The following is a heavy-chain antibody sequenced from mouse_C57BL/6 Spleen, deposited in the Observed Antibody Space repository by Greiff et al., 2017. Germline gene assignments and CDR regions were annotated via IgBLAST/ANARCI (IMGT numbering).Heavy chain of an antibody. Sequence: EVKVVESEGGLVQPGSSMKLSCTASGFTFSDYYMAWVRQVPEKGLEWVANINYDGSSTYYLDSLKSRFIISRDNAKNILYLQMSSLKSEDTATYYCARDGGLRRGDYAMDYWGQGTSVTVSS. D-gene: IGHD2-4*01. CDR2: INYDGSST. CDR1: GFTFSDYY. J-gene: IGHJ4*01. V-gene: IGHV5-16*01. CDR3: ARDGGLRRGDYAMDY.